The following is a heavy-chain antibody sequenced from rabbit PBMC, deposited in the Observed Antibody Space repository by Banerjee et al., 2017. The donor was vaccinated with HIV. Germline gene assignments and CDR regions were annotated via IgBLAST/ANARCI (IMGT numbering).Heavy chain of an antibody. D-gene: IGHD1-1*01. V-gene: IGHV1S47*01. J-gene: IGHJ4*01. CDR2: INSSSGNT. CDR1: GFDFSSYG. CDR3: ARDEQASGGYVFNL. Sequence: QEQLEESGGGLVKPEGSLKLSCKASGFDFSSYGVSWVRQAPGKGLEWIACINSSSGNTVYATWAKGRFTISSHNAQNTLYLQLNSLTAADTATYFCARDEQASGGYVFNLWGPGTLVTVS.